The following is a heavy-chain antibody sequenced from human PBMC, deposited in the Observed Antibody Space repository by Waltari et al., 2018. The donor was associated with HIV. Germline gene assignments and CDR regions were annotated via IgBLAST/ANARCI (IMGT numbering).Heavy chain of an antibody. CDR2: IKQDGSEK. CDR1: GLPFSSYW. V-gene: IGHV3-7*01. J-gene: IGHJ4*02. Sequence: EVQLVESGGGLVQPGGSLRISCAVSGLPFSSYWMSWVRHTPGKGLEWVANIKQDGSEKYYVDSVKGRFIISRDNAKNSLYLQMNSLRVEDTAVYYCATEMGATNFWGQGALVTVSS. D-gene: IGHD1-26*01. CDR3: ATEMGATNF.